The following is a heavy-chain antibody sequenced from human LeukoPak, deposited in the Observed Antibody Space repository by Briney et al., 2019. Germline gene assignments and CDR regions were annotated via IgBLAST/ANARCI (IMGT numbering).Heavy chain of an antibody. CDR1: GFTFDDYA. J-gene: IGHJ3*02. Sequence: GGSLRLSCAASGFTFDDYAMHWVRQAPGKGPEWVSGISWNSGSIGYAVSVKGRFTISRDNAKNSLYLQMNSLRAEDTALYYCAKDRLESLGAFDIWGQGTMVTVSS. V-gene: IGHV3-9*01. CDR2: ISWNSGSI. CDR3: AKDRLESLGAFDI. D-gene: IGHD1-1*01.